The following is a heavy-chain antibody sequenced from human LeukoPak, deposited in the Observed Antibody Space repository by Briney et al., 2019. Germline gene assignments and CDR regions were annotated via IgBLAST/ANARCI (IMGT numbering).Heavy chain of an antibody. Sequence: ASVKVSCKASGYTFTGYYMHWVRQAPGQGLEWMGWINPNSGGTNYAQKFQGRVTMTRDTSISTAYMELSRLRSDDTAVYYCAREYSSSGGFEYWGQGTLVTVSS. D-gene: IGHD6-13*01. J-gene: IGHJ4*02. V-gene: IGHV1-2*02. CDR1: GYTFTGYY. CDR3: AREYSSSGGFEY. CDR2: INPNSGGT.